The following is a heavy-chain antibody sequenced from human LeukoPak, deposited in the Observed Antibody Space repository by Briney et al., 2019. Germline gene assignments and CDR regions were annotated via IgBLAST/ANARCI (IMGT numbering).Heavy chain of an antibody. CDR2: IYPGDSDT. CDR3: ARHQADYDFWSGYYGRAFDI. CDR1: GYSFTSYW. Sequence: GESLKISCKGPGYSFTSYWIGWVRQMPGKGLEWMGIIYPGDSDTGYSPSFQGQVTISADKSISTAYLQWSSLKASDTAMYYCARHQADYDFWSGYYGRAFDIWGQGTMVTVSS. V-gene: IGHV5-51*01. J-gene: IGHJ3*02. D-gene: IGHD3-3*01.